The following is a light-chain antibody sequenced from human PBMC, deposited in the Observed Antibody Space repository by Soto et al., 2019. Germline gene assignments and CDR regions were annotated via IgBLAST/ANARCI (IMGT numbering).Light chain of an antibody. CDR1: SGHSNYD. V-gene: IGLV4-69*02. CDR3: QTWGPGFVL. Sequence: QLVLTQSPSASASLRASGKLTCSLSSGHSNYDIAWHQQQPEKGPRYLMKLDSDGSHNRGDGIPDRFSGSSSGAERYVTISSLQSEDEADYYCQTWGPGFVLFGGGIKLTVL. CDR2: LDSDGSH. J-gene: IGLJ2*01.